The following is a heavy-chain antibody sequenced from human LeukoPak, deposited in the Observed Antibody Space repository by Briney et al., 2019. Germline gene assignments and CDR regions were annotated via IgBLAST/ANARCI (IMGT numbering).Heavy chain of an antibody. CDR3: AKSNGYGLVDI. CDR2: IFYSGST. Sequence: PGGSLRLSCAASGFIFSNPWMNWVRQPPGKGLEWIGNIFYSGSTYYSPSLRSRVTISLDTSRNQFSLKLNSVTAADTAVYYCAKSNGYGLVDIWGQGTMVTVSS. D-gene: IGHD3-10*01. J-gene: IGHJ3*02. V-gene: IGHV4-4*02. CDR1: GFIFSNPW.